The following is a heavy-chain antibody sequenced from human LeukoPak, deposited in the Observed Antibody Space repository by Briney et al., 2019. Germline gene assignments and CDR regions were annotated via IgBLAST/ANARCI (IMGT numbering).Heavy chain of an antibody. J-gene: IGHJ3*02. CDR1: GHTFTSYA. V-gene: IGHV7-4-1*02. CDR2: INTNTGNP. CDR3: ARVEMGAPELFPEAFDI. D-gene: IGHD1-26*01. Sequence: ASVKVSCKASGHTFTSYAMNWVRQAPGQGLEWMGWINTNTGNPTYAQGFTGRFVFSLDTSVSTAYLQISSLKAEDTAVYYCARVEMGAPELFPEAFDIWGQGTMVTVSS.